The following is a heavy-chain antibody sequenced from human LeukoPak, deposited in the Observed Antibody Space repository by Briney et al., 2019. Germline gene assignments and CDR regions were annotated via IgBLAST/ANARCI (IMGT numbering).Heavy chain of an antibody. CDR2: IYHSGST. V-gene: IGHV4-30-2*01. D-gene: IGHD1-1*01. Sequence: SETLSLTCTVSGGSISSGGYYWSWIRPPPGKGLEWIGYIYHSGSTYYNPSLKSRVTISVDRSKNQFSLKLSSVTAADTAVYYCARGGQQSSTGWGEATMFTVCS. J-gene: IGHJ4*02. CDR3: ARGGQQSSTG. CDR1: GGSISSGGYY.